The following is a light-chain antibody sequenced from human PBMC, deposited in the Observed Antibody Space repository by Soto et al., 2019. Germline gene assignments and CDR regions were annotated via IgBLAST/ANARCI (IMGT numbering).Light chain of an antibody. CDR2: GTS. CDR1: QDIRND. Sequence: AIQMTQSPSSLSVSVGDRVTITCRASQDIRNDLGWYQQKPGKAPKLLIYGTSNLQSGVPSRFSGSGSGTDFTLTISSLQSEDFAGYYCQQYNNWPPYTFGQGTKLEIK. CDR3: QQYNNWPPYT. V-gene: IGKV1-6*01. J-gene: IGKJ2*01.